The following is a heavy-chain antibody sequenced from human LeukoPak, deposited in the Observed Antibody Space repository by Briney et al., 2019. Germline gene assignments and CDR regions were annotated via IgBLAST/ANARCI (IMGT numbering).Heavy chain of an antibody. CDR3: ARGLDGDYGGVDY. D-gene: IGHD4-17*01. Sequence: PSETLSLTCAVYGGSFSGYYWSWIRQPPGKGLGWIGEINHSGSTNYNPSLKSRVTISVDTSKNQSSLKLSSVTAADTAVYYCARGLDGDYGGVDYWGQGTLVTVSS. J-gene: IGHJ4*02. V-gene: IGHV4-34*01. CDR1: GGSFSGYY. CDR2: INHSGST.